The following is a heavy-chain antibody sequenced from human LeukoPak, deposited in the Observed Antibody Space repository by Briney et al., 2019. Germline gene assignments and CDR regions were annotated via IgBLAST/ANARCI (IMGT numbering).Heavy chain of an antibody. CDR2: INPKRGDT. V-gene: IGHV1-2*02. CDR1: GYTFTGYY. J-gene: IGHJ4*02. CDR3: VRDIAGAEYDNSGVY. Sequence: ASVKVSCKASGYTFTGYYIHWVRQAPGQGLEWMGWINPKRGDTNYAQRFQGRITMARDTSMSTAFMDLYSLTSDDTAVYYCVRDIAGAEYDNSGVYWGQGTLVTVS. D-gene: IGHD3-22*01.